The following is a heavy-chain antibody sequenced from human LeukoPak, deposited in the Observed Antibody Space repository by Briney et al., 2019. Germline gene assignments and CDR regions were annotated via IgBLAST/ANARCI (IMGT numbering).Heavy chain of an antibody. D-gene: IGHD1-1*01. CDR1: GFTFSSSS. CDR3: ARDRGYAMDV. CDR2: INSGGTT. J-gene: IGHJ6*02. V-gene: IGHV3-53*01. Sequence: HPGWPLRLSCAASGFTFSSSSMNWVPQAPGKGLDWFSIINSGGTTYSSDSLKGRFTISRDNSKNTLYLQMNSLRAEDTAVYYCARDRGYAMDVGGQGTTVTVS.